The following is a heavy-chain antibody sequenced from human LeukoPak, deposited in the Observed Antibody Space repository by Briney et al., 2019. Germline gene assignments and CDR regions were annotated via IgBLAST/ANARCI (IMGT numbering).Heavy chain of an antibody. V-gene: IGHV3-53*04. D-gene: IGHD6-19*01. Sequence: PGGSLRLSCAASGFTVSSNYMSWVRQAPGKGLEWVSVIYSGGSKYYADSVKGRFTISRHNSKNTLYLQMNSLRAEDTAVYYCARVAVAGNFDYWGQGTLVTVSP. CDR2: IYSGGSK. CDR1: GFTVSSNY. CDR3: ARVAVAGNFDY. J-gene: IGHJ4*02.